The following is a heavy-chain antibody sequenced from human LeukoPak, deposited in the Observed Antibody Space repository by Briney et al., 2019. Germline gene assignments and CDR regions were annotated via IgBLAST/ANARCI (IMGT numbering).Heavy chain of an antibody. V-gene: IGHV3-21*04. Sequence: GGSLRLSCAASGFTFSSYSMNWVRQAPGKGLEWVSSISSSSSYIYYADSVKGRFTISRDNAKNSLYLQMNSLRAEDTAVYYCARAGSMLDWFDPWGQGTLVTVSS. CDR2: ISSSSSYI. J-gene: IGHJ5*02. D-gene: IGHD3-10*02. CDR3: ARAGSMLDWFDP. CDR1: GFTFSSYS.